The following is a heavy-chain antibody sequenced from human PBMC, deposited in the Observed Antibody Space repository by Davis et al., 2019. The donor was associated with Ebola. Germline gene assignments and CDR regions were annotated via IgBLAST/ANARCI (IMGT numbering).Heavy chain of an antibody. D-gene: IGHD2-15*01. J-gene: IGHJ5*02. V-gene: IGHV3-23*01. CDR2: ISGSGGST. CDR3: AKGPVVVVAATFDP. CDR1: GFTFSSYA. Sequence: GESLKISCAASGFTFSSYAMSWVRQAPGKGLEWVSAISGSGGSTYYADSVKGRFTISRDNSKNTLYLQMNSLRAEDTAVYYCAKGPVVVVAATFDPWGQGTLVTVSS.